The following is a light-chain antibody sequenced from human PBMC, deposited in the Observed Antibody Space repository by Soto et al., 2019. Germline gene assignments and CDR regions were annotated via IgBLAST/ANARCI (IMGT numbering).Light chain of an antibody. V-gene: IGKV3-20*01. CDR2: GAS. Sequence: IVLTHSPGTLSFSPRQRSTLSFSSSQSVSSNYLAWYQQKPGQAPRLLIYGASTRATGIPDRFTGSGSGTDFTLSVSRLEPEDFAVYFCQQYGSSPATFGQGTKVDIK. J-gene: IGKJ1*01. CDR3: QQYGSSPAT. CDR1: QSVSSNY.